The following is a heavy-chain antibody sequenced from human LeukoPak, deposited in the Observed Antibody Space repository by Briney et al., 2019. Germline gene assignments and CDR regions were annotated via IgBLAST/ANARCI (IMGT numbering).Heavy chain of an antibody. CDR1: GYSFTSYW. CDR2: IYPGDSDT. J-gene: IGHJ3*02. D-gene: IGHD3-10*01. Sequence: GESLKISCKGSGYSFTSYWIGWVRQLPGKGLEWMGIIYPGDSDTRYSPSFQGQVTISADKSISTAYLQWSSLKASDTAMYYCARSPRGVIITTDAFDIWGQGTMVTVSS. V-gene: IGHV5-51*01. CDR3: ARSPRGVIITTDAFDI.